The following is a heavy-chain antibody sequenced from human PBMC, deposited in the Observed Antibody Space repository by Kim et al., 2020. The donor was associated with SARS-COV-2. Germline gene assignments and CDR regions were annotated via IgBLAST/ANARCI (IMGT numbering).Heavy chain of an antibody. CDR2: IVVGSGNT. Sequence: SVKVSCKASGFTFTSSAVQWVRQARGQRLEWIGWIVVGSGNTNYAQKFQERVTITRDMSTSTAYMELSSLRSEDTAVYYCAASYDSSGHALDYWGQGTLVTVSS. CDR3: AASYDSSGHALDY. V-gene: IGHV1-58*01. J-gene: IGHJ4*02. D-gene: IGHD3-22*01. CDR1: GFTFTSSA.